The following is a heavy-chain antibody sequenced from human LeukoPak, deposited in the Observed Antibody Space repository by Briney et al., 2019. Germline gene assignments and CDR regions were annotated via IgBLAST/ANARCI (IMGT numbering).Heavy chain of an antibody. CDR2: INPNSGGT. D-gene: IGHD6-19*01. J-gene: IGHJ6*02. CDR3: ARSMIAVAGTLTNYYYYGMDV. CDR1: GYTFTGYY. V-gene: IGHV1-2*02. Sequence: ASVKVSCKASGYTFTGYYMHWVRQAPGQGLEWMGWINPNSGGTNYAQKFQGRVTMTRDTSISTAYMELSRLRSDDTAVYYCARSMIAVAGTLTNYYYYGMDVWGQGTTVTVSS.